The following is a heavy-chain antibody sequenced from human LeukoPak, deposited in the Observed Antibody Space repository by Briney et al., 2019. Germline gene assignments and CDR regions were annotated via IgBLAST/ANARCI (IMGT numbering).Heavy chain of an antibody. Sequence: PSETLSLTCTVSLGSVSSAYWSWIRQPPGKRLEWIGYMYNSEITNYNPSLKSRVTMSLDMSKNQFSLDLTSVSEADTAVYYCATGHSRGWFDYWGQGSLVIVSS. CDR1: LGSVSSAY. CDR2: MYNSEIT. D-gene: IGHD6-19*01. CDR3: ATGHSRGWFDY. J-gene: IGHJ4*02. V-gene: IGHV4-59*02.